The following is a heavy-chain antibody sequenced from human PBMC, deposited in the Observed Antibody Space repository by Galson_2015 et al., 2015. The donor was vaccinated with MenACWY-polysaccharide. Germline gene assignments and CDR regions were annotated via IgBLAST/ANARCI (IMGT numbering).Heavy chain of an antibody. CDR1: GYTFTSYA. Sequence: SLKVSCTAFGYTFTSYAIHWVRQAPGQRLEWMGWINTGSGNTKYSENFQGRVTITRDTSASTVYMELSSLRSEDTAVYYCARAGPSSGGFYFDYWGQGSLVTVSS. CDR3: ARAGPSSGGFYFDY. D-gene: IGHD6-6*01. CDR2: INTGSGNT. J-gene: IGHJ4*02. V-gene: IGHV1-3*04.